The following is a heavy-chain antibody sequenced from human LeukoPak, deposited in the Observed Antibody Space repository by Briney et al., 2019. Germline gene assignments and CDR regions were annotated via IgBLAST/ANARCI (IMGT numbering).Heavy chain of an antibody. Sequence: SETLSLTCTVSGGSISSGDYYWSWIRQPPGKGLEWIGYIYYSGSTYYNPSLKSRVTISVDTSKNQFSLKLSSVTAADTAVYYCAREGQKIAAAYFDYWGQGTLVTVSS. CDR3: AREGQKIAAAYFDY. V-gene: IGHV4-30-4*08. D-gene: IGHD6-13*01. J-gene: IGHJ4*02. CDR2: IYYSGST. CDR1: GGSISSGDYY.